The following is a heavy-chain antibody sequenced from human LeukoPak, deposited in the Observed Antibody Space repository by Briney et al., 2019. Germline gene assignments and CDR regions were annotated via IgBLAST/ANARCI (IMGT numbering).Heavy chain of an antibody. CDR1: GGSISSSSYY. CDR2: IYYSGST. CDR3: ARLGGDTGGWWAFDY. V-gene: IGHV4-39*02. J-gene: IGHJ4*02. D-gene: IGHD6-19*01. Sequence: SETLSLTCTVSGGSISSSSYYWGWIRQPPGKGLEWIGNIYYSGSTYYNPSLKSRVTISVDTSKTHLSLKLTSVTAADTAVYYCARLGGDTGGWWAFDYWGQGTLVTVSS.